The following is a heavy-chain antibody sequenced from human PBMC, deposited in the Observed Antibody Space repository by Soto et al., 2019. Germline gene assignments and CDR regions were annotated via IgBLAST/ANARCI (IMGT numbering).Heavy chain of an antibody. CDR1: GGSFSGYY. Sequence: SETLSLTCAVYGGSFSGYYWSWIRQPPGKGLEWIGEINHSGSTNYNPSLKSRVTISVDTSKNQFSLKLSSVTAADTAVYYCAREGYSTIFGVSYYYYYMDVWGKGTTVTVS. CDR2: INHSGST. CDR3: AREGYSTIFGVSYYYYYMDV. V-gene: IGHV4-34*01. D-gene: IGHD3-3*01. J-gene: IGHJ6*03.